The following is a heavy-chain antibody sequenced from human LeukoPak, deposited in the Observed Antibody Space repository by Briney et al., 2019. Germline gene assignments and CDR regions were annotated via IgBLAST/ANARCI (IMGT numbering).Heavy chain of an antibody. CDR3: ARGSWMAMTTVTRHGY. CDR1: GYTFTGYY. Sequence: GASVKVSCKASGYTFTGYYMHWVRQAPGQGLEWMGRINPNSGGTNYAQKFQGRVTMTRDTSISTAYMELSRLRSDDTAVYYCARGSWMAMTTVTRHGYWGQGTLVTVSS. D-gene: IGHD4-17*01. J-gene: IGHJ4*02. CDR2: INPNSGGT. V-gene: IGHV1-2*06.